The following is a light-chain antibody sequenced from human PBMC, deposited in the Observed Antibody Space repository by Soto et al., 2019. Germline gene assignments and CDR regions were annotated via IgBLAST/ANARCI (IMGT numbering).Light chain of an antibody. CDR1: SSDVGGYNY. V-gene: IGLV2-14*01. CDR3: SSYKSGSYYV. J-gene: IGLJ1*01. Sequence: QSVLTQPASVSGSPGQSITISCTGTSSDVGGYNYVSWYQQYPGKAPKLMIYEVSNRPSGVSTRFSGSKSGNTASLTISGLQTEDEADYYCSSYKSGSYYVFGTGTKVTVL. CDR2: EVS.